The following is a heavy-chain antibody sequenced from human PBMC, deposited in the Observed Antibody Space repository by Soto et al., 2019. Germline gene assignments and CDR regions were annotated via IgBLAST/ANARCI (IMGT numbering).Heavy chain of an antibody. V-gene: IGHV3-30*03. J-gene: IGHJ4*02. D-gene: IGHD6-19*01. CDR2: ISYDGSNK. CDR3: VAGQYFFDY. CDR1: GFTLSSYG. Sequence: GGSLRLSCAASGFTLSSYGMQWVRQAPGKGLEWVAVISYDGSNKYYADSVKDRFTISRDNSKSTLYLQMNSLRADDTAVYYCVAGQYFFDYCGQGTLVTVSS.